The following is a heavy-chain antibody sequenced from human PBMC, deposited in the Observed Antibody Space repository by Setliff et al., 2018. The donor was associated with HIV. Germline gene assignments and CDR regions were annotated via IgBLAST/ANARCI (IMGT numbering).Heavy chain of an antibody. Sequence: PSETLSLTCTVSGGSISSSDYYWSWIRQPAGKGLEWIGRIYTSGSTTYNPSLKSRVTISIDTSKNQFSLKLSSVTAADTAVYYCARDGNNYYDSSGYSNWFDPWGQGTLVTVSS. J-gene: IGHJ5*02. CDR3: ARDGNNYYDSSGYSNWFDP. CDR1: GGSISSSDYY. V-gene: IGHV4-61*02. D-gene: IGHD3-22*01. CDR2: IYTSGST.